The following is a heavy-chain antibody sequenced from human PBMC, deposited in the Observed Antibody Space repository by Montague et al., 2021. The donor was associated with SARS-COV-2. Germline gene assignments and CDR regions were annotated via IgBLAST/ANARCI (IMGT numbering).Heavy chain of an antibody. Sequence: SETLSLTCAVYGGSFSGYYWSWIRQPPGKGLEWIGEINHSGSTNYNPSLKSRVTISVDTSKNQFSLKLSSVTAADTAVYYCARDLGDYWGQGTLVTVSP. J-gene: IGHJ4*02. V-gene: IGHV4-34*01. CDR3: ARDLGDY. CDR2: INHSGST. CDR1: GGSFSGYY.